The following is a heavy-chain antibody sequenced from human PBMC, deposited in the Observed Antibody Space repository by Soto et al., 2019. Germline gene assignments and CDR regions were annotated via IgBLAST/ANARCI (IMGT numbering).Heavy chain of an antibody. CDR2: IYHSGRT. CDR1: GYSISSGYY. CDR3: ARSTVGDTDY. J-gene: IGHJ4*02. V-gene: IGHV4-38-2*01. D-gene: IGHD1-26*01. Sequence: SETLSLTCAVSGYSISSGYYWGWIRQPPGKGLEWIGSIYHSGRTYYNPSLKSRVTISVDTSENQFSLKLSSVTAADTAVYYCARSTVGDTDYWGQGTLVTVSS.